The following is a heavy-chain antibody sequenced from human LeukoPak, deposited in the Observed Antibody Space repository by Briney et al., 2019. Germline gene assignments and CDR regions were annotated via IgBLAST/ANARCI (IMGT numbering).Heavy chain of an antibody. V-gene: IGHV1-69*13. D-gene: IGHD1-26*01. CDR3: ARGRDSGYDYGMDV. CDR1: GGTFSSYA. Sequence: VKVSCKASGGTFSSYAISWVRQAPGQGLEWMGGIIPIFGTANYAQKFQGRVTITADESTSTAYMELSSLRSEDTAVYYCARGRDSGYDYGMDVWGQGTTVTVSS. J-gene: IGHJ6*02. CDR2: IIPIFGTA.